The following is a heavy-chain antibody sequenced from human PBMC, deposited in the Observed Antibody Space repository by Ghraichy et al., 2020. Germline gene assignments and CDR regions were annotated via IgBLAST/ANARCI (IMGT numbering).Heavy chain of an antibody. CDR1: GFTFGDYA. CDR3: TRFDDYVWGSYPYDAFDI. CDR2: IRSKAYGGTT. D-gene: IGHD3-16*01. J-gene: IGHJ3*02. Sequence: GESLNISCTASGFTFGDYAMSWFRQAPGKGLEWVGFIRSKAYGGTTEYAASVKGRFTISRDDSKSIAYLQMNSLKTEDTAVYYCTRFDDYVWGSYPYDAFDIWGQGTMVTVSS. V-gene: IGHV3-49*03.